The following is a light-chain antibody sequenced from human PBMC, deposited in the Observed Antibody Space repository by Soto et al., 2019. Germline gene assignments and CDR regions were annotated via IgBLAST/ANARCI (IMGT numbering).Light chain of an antibody. Sequence: SVLTQPASVSGSPGQSITISCTGTSSDVGSYNLVSWYQHHPGKAPKLMIYEVSKRPSGVSNRFSGSKSGNTASLTISGLQAEDEADYYCCSYAGSSTFPHVFGTGTKVTVL. CDR3: CSYAGSSTFPHV. J-gene: IGLJ1*01. CDR1: SSDVGSYNL. V-gene: IGLV2-23*02. CDR2: EVS.